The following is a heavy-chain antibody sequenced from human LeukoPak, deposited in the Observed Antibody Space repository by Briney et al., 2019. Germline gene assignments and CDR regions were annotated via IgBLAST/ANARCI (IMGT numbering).Heavy chain of an antibody. CDR3: ARGFAYGSGRKKHYYYMDV. V-gene: IGHV1-69*13. J-gene: IGHJ6*03. CDR2: IIPIFGTA. D-gene: IGHD3-10*01. Sequence: ASVKVSCKASGGTFSSYAISWVRQAPGQGLEWMGGIIPIFGTANYAQKFQGRVTITADESTSTAYMELSSLRSEDTAVYYCARGFAYGSGRKKHYYYMDVWGKGTTVTISS. CDR1: GGTFSSYA.